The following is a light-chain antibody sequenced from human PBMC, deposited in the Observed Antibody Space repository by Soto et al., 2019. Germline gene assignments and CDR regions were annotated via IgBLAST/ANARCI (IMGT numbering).Light chain of an antibody. CDR1: SSNIGSNT. CDR3: AAWDDSLNGWT. V-gene: IGLV1-44*01. J-gene: IGLJ6*01. CDR2: SNN. Sequence: QSALTQPPSASGTAGQRVTISCSGRSSNIGSNTVNWYQQLPGPAPNLLLYSNNQRPSGVPDRFSGSKSGTSDSLAISGLHSEEEAEYYGAAWDDSLNGWTFGQGTKV.